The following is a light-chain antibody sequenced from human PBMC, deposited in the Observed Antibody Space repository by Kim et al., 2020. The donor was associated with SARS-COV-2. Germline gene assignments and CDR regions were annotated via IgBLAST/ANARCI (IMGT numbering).Light chain of an antibody. V-gene: IGKV3-15*01. CDR2: GAS. Sequence: SPGESATLSCRASQSVSSNLAWYQHKPGQAPRLLIYGASTRATGIPARFSGSGSGTEFTLTISSLQSEDFAVYYCQQYNNWPPWTFGQGTKVDIK. J-gene: IGKJ1*01. CDR3: QQYNNWPPWT. CDR1: QSVSSN.